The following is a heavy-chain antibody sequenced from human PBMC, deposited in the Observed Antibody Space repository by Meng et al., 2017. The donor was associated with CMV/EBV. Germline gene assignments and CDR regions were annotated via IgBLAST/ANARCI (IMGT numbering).Heavy chain of an antibody. CDR2: ISYDGSNK. CDR1: GFTFSSYA. D-gene: IGHD2-2*01. CDR3: ARDLTGQYCSSTSCYQDD. J-gene: IGHJ4*02. V-gene: IGHV3-30*04. Sequence: GESLKISCAASGFTFSSYAMHWVRQAPGEGLEWVAVISYDGSNKYYADSVKGRFTISRDNSKNTLYLQMNSLRAEDTAVYYCARDLTGQYCSSTSCYQDDWGQGTLVTVSS.